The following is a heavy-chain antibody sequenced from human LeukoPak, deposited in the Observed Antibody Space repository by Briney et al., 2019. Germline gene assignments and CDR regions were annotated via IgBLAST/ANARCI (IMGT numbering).Heavy chain of an antibody. V-gene: IGHV1-18*01. CDR3: AREMGIAAAGSEFDY. J-gene: IGHJ4*02. CDR1: GYTFTSYG. Sequence: GASVTVSCKASGYTFTSYGISWVRQAPGQGLEWMGWISAYNGNTNYAQKLQGRVTMTTDTSTSTAYMELRSLRSDDTAVYYCAREMGIAAAGSEFDYWGQGTLVTVSS. D-gene: IGHD6-13*01. CDR2: ISAYNGNT.